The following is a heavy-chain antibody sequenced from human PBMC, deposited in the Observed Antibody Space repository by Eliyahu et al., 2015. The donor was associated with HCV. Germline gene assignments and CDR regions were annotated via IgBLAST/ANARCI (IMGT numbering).Heavy chain of an antibody. J-gene: IGHJ6*02. D-gene: IGHD3-10*01. CDR2: ISSTSSYI. Sequence: EVQLVESGGGLVKPGGSLRLSCAASGSXFNSYGMNWVRQAPGKGLEWVSSISSTSSYIYYADSVKGRFTISRDNAKNSLYLQMNSLRAEDTAVYYCVRYSGSYPKYGMDVWGQGTTVTVSS. CDR1: GSXFNSYG. CDR3: VRYSGSYPKYGMDV. V-gene: IGHV3-21*01.